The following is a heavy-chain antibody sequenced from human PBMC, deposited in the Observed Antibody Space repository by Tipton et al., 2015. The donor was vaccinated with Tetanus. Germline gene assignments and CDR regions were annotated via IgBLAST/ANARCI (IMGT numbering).Heavy chain of an antibody. CDR3: ARSITRGPGWYYGMDV. Sequence: TLSLTCAVSGGSISSGGYSWNWIRQSPGKGLECIGYIYPRGTTFYKPSLESRVTISLDMSKNQFYLNLTSVTAADTAVYYCARSITRGPGWYYGMDVWGQGTTVTVSS. V-gene: IGHV4-30-2*06. CDR2: IYPRGTT. J-gene: IGHJ6*02. D-gene: IGHD1-14*01. CDR1: GGSISSGGYS.